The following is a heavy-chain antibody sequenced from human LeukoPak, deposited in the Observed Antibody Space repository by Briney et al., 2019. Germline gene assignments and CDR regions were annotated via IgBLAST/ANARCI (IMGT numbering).Heavy chain of an antibody. CDR3: AREGCDSNGYPFFDI. CDR2: IHPSGGST. CDR1: GYTFINFY. V-gene: IGHV1-46*04. J-gene: IGHJ3*02. Sequence: ASVKVSCKASGYTFINFYIHWVRQAPGQGLEWMGRIHPSGGSTSYAQKLHGRVTMTSDTSINTLYMELNSLAPEDTAVYYCAREGCDSNGYPFFDIWGQGTMVTASS. D-gene: IGHD4-11*01.